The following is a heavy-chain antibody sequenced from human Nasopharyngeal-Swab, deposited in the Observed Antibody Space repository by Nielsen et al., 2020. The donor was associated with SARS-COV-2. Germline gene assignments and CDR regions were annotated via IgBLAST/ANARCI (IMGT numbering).Heavy chain of an antibody. CDR3: AKDLNSKGYCSSTSCYVLDYYGMDV. Sequence: GGSLRLSCAASGFTFSSYAMSWVRQAPGKGLEWVSAISGSGGSTYYADSVKGRFTISRDNSKNTLYLQMNSLRAEDTAVYYCAKDLNSKGYCSSTSCYVLDYYGMDVWGQGTTVTVSS. V-gene: IGHV3-23*01. J-gene: IGHJ6*02. CDR2: ISGSGGST. CDR1: GFTFSSYA. D-gene: IGHD2-2*01.